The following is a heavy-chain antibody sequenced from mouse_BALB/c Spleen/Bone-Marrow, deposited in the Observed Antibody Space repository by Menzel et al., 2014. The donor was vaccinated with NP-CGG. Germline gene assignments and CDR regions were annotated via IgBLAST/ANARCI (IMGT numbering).Heavy chain of an antibody. V-gene: IGHV1-20*02. D-gene: IGHD1-1*01. CDR1: GYSFTGYF. J-gene: IGHJ2*01. CDR3: ARSGYYGSSYFDY. Sequence: EVQLQKSGPELVKPGASVKISCKASGYSFTGYFMNWVMQSHGKSLEWIGRINPYNGDTFYNQKFKGKATLTVDKSSSTAHMELRSLASEDSAVYYCARSGYYGSSYFDYWGQGTTLTVSS. CDR2: INPYNGDT.